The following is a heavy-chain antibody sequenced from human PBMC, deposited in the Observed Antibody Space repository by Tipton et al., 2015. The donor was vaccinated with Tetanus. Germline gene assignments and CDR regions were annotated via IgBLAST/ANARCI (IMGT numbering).Heavy chain of an antibody. Sequence: LSLTCAASGLAIGANFMNWVRQAPGKGLEWVSVIHSGGTTNYADSVKGRFTISRDDSKNTVYLQMNKVRADDTAVYYCASQMSNWGQGTLVTVSS. V-gene: IGHV3-53*01. CDR3: ASQMSN. CDR1: GLAIGANF. CDR2: IHSGGTT. J-gene: IGHJ4*02. D-gene: IGHD5/OR15-5a*01.